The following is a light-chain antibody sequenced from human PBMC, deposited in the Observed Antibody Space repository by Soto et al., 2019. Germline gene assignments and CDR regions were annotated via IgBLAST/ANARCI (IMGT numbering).Light chain of an antibody. Sequence: DIQMTQSPSSLSASVGDTVTMTCRASQSIALSVNWYQQKPGKAPKLLIYGGSSRATGIPVRFSGSGSETDFTLTITRLEPEDFAVYYCQQYSSSRTFGQGTKVDIK. V-gene: IGKV1-39*01. CDR2: GGS. CDR3: QQYSSSRT. CDR1: QSIALS. J-gene: IGKJ1*01.